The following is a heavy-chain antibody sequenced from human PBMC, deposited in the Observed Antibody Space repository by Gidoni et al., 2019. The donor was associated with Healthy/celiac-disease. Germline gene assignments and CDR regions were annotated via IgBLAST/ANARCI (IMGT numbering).Heavy chain of an antibody. CDR3: ARGDHYDRSGMDV. J-gene: IGHJ6*02. V-gene: IGHV3-30-3*01. CDR2: ISYDGSNK. D-gene: IGHD3-22*01. Sequence: QAQLVESGGGVVQPGRSLRLPCPASGFTFSSYAMHWVRQSPGQGLGWVAVISYDGSNKYYANSVKGRFTISRDNSKNTLYLQMNSLRAEDTAVYYCARGDHYDRSGMDVWGQGTTVTVSS. CDR1: GFTFSSYA.